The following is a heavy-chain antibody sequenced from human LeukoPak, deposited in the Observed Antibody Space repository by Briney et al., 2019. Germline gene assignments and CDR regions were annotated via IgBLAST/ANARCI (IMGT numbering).Heavy chain of an antibody. V-gene: IGHV4-39*01. CDR2: VYYSGST. D-gene: IGHD2-2*01. Sequence: SETLSLTCNVSGGSIITRASYWGWIRQSPGKGLEWIGTVYYSGSTYYNPSLESRVTISVDTSKNQFSLRLSSVTAADTATYYCARHVSCSGTHCFFYYYYGMGVWGQGTTVTVSS. CDR3: ARHVSCSGTHCFFYYYYGMGV. J-gene: IGHJ6*02. CDR1: GGSIITRASY.